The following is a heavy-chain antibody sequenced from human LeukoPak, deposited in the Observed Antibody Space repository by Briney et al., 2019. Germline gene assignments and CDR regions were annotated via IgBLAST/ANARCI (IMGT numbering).Heavy chain of an antibody. CDR1: GYSISSGYY. CDR3: AREAYSSSGYMDV. D-gene: IGHD6-13*01. V-gene: IGHV4-38-2*02. J-gene: IGHJ6*03. Sequence: SETLSLTCAVSGYSISSGYYWGWIRQPPGTGLEWIGSIYHSGSTYYNPSLKSRVTISVDTSKNQFSLKLSSVTAADTAVYYCAREAYSSSGYMDVWGKGTTVTVSS. CDR2: IYHSGST.